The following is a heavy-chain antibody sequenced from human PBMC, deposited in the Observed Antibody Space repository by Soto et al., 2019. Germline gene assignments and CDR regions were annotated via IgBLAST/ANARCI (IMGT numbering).Heavy chain of an antibody. V-gene: IGHV3-30*18. J-gene: IGHJ4*02. CDR1: GFTFSDYA. Sequence: PGGSLRLSCAASGFTFSDYAMHWVRQAPGKGLEWVAIISFDGGFNYYADSVKGRFTISRDNSHNTLHLQMNSLRPEDTAVYYCAKGPIAAAVTDYYFDHWGQGTLVTV. D-gene: IGHD6-13*01. CDR2: ISFDGGFN. CDR3: AKGPIAAAVTDYYFDH.